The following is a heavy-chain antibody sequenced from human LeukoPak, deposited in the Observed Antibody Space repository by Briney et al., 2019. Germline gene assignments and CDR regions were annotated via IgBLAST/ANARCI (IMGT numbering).Heavy chain of an antibody. CDR3: AKDIGISSSRTPDY. Sequence: GGSLRLSCAASGFTFHTYTMHWVRQPPGRGLAWISLISWDGGITDYADSVKGRFTISGDNSKYSLTLQMNSLRTEDTALYYCAKDIGISSSRTPDYWGQGTLVTVSS. J-gene: IGHJ4*02. CDR1: GFTFHTYT. CDR2: ISWDGGIT. V-gene: IGHV3-43*01. D-gene: IGHD6-6*01.